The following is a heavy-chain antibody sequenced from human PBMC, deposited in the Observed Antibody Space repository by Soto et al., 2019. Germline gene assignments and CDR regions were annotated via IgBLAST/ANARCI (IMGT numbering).Heavy chain of an antibody. CDR3: ARDLVAVADGNWFDP. J-gene: IGHJ5*02. V-gene: IGHV3-11*05. Sequence: QVQLVESGGGLVKPGGSLRLSCAASGFTFSDYYMSWIRQAPGKGLEWVSYISSSSSYTNYADSVKGRFTISRDNAKNSLYLQMNSLRAEDTAVYYCARDLVAVADGNWFDPWGQGTLVTVSS. D-gene: IGHD6-19*01. CDR1: GFTFSDYY. CDR2: ISSSSSYT.